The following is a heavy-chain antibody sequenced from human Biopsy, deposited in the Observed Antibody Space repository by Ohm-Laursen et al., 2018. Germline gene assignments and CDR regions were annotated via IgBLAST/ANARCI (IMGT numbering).Heavy chain of an antibody. J-gene: IGHJ4*02. D-gene: IGHD2-15*01. CDR1: GFSISSGFH. Sequence: SDTLSLTCGVSGFSISSGFHWAWIRQPPGTGLERIGFIYRTGTTTYNPSFKSRVAMAVDTSKNQFSLTLNSVTAADTAVYYCARMKGRGYFDYWGQGTLVIVSS. V-gene: IGHV4-38-2*01. CDR3: ARMKGRGYFDY. CDR2: IYRTGTT.